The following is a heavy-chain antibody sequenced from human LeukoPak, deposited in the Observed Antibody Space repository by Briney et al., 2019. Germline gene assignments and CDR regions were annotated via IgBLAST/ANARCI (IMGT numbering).Heavy chain of an antibody. D-gene: IGHD3-22*01. CDR1: GYSISSGYY. V-gene: IGHV4-38-2*02. CDR3: ARAGGTFPYDDSSGYYSSDY. J-gene: IGHJ4*02. CDR2: IYHSGST. Sequence: SETLSLTCTVSGYSISSGYYWGWIRQPPGKGLEWIGSIYHSGSTYYNPSLKSRVTISVDTSKNQFSLKLSSVTAADTAVYYCARAGGTFPYDDSSGYYSSDYWGQGTLVTVSS.